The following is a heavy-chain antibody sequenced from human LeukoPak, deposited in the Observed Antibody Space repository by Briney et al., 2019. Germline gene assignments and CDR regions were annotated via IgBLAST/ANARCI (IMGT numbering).Heavy chain of an antibody. J-gene: IGHJ3*02. CDR3: ARDRVGGSYPGDAFDI. CDR2: ISTHNGNT. D-gene: IGHD1-26*01. CDR1: AYTFTSYG. V-gene: IGHV1-18*01. Sequence: GASVKLLCKASAYTFTSYGNSWVRHAPAPGLESMGWISTHNGNTTYAQNLQGRVTMTTDTSTSKAYMELRSLRSDHTAVYYCARDRVGGSYPGDAFDIWGQGTMVTASS.